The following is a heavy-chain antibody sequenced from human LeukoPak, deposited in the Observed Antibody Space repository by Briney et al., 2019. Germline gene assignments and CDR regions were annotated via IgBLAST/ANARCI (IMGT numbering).Heavy chain of an antibody. J-gene: IGHJ4*02. CDR1: GFTFSSYS. CDR3: AREDSSGHMSL. CDR2: ISSSSSYI. V-gene: IGHV3-21*01. D-gene: IGHD3-22*01. Sequence: GGSLRLSCAASGFTFSSYSMNWVRQAPGKGLEWVSYISSSSSYIYYADSVKGRFTISRDNAKNSLYLQMNSLRAEDTAVYYCAREDSSGHMSLWGQGNLVIVSS.